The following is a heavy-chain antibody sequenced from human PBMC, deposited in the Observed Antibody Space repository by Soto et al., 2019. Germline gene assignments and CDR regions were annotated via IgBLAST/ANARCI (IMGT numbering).Heavy chain of an antibody. CDR2: IKPDGSAT. CDR1: GFTFGSYW. CDR3: ARAGYCGPGCYYYFDY. D-gene: IGHD2-21*02. Sequence: EVQLLESGGGLVQPGGSLRLSCAVSGFTFGSYWMNWVRLIPGKGLEWVAYIKPDGSATYYVDPVKGRFTISRDNAKNSLYLQMNSLRVEDTSVYYCARAGYCGPGCYYYFDYWGQGTLVTVSS. J-gene: IGHJ4*02. V-gene: IGHV3-7*01.